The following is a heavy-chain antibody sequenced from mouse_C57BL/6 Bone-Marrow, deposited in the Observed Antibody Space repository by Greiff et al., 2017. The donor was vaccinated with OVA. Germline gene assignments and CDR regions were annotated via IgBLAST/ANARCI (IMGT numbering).Heavy chain of an antibody. CDR2: IDPENGDT. V-gene: IGHV14-4*01. CDR1: GFNIKDGY. Sequence: VQLKESGAELVRPGASVKLSCTASGFNIKDGYMHWVKQRPEQGLEWIGWIDPENGDTEYASKFQGKATITADTSSNTAYLQLSSLTSEDTAVYYCTRPSYYAMDYWGQGTSVTVSS. J-gene: IGHJ4*01. CDR3: TRPSYYAMDY.